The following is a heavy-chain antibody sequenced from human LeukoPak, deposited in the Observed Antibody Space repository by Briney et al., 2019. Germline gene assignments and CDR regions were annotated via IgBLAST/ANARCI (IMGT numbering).Heavy chain of an antibody. V-gene: IGHV3-13*01. D-gene: IGHD5-18*01. CDR2: IAANGDS. Sequence: GGSLRLSCAASGFAFYNYDMHWVRQTGKDLEWVSVIAANGDSYYAGSVKGRFTISRDNGNNALYLQMNSLRAEDTAVYYCASDTVHTAVGIDCWGQGTLVTVSS. CDR3: ASDTVHTAVGIDC. J-gene: IGHJ4*02. CDR1: GFAFYNYD.